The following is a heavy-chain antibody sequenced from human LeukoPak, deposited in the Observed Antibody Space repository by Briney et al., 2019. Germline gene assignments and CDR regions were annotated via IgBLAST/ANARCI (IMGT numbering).Heavy chain of an antibody. CDR2: IWYDGSNK. Sequence: GGSLRLSCAASGFTFSSYVMHSVPQAPGKGLEWVAFIWYDGSNKYYAHSVRSRFTISRDNSKNTLYMHMNRLRDENTRVCIWAENTREYGHFYGMDVWRQGTTVSVSS. V-gene: IGHV3-30*02. J-gene: IGHJ6*02. CDR1: GFTFSSYV. CDR3: AENTREYGHFYGMDV. D-gene: IGHD4-17*01.